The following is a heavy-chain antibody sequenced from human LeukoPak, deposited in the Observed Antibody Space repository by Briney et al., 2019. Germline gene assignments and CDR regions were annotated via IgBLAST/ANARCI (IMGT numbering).Heavy chain of an antibody. D-gene: IGHD6-13*01. CDR1: GGSISSSNW. V-gene: IGHV4-4*02. CDR2: IYHSGST. Sequence: SETLSLTCAVSGGSISSSNWWSWVRQPPGKGLEWIGGIYHSGSTNYNPSLKSRVTISVDKSKNQFSLKLSSVTAADTAVYYCARDPGIAAAGALDYWGQGTLVTVSS. CDR3: ARDPGIAAAGALDY. J-gene: IGHJ4*02.